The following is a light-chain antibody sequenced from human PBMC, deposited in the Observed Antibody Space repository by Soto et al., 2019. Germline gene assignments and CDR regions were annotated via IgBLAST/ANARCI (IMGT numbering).Light chain of an antibody. CDR2: KAS. CDR1: QNINKW. V-gene: IGKV1-5*03. Sequence: DIHMTQSPSTLSASVGDRVTITCRASQNINKWVAWYQQKPGKAPKLLISKASTLESGVPSRFSGSESGTDFTLTISCLQPDDFATYFCQQYDTYPWTFGQGTTVEIK. J-gene: IGKJ1*01. CDR3: QQYDTYPWT.